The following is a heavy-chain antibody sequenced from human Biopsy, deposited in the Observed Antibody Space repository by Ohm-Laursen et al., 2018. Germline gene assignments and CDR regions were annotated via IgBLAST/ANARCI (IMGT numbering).Heavy chain of an antibody. CDR3: ARSRGSSGIATIYYYGMDV. V-gene: IGHV3-21*01. CDR2: ISSSSDNI. D-gene: IGHD3-10*01. CDR1: GFTLSSYS. J-gene: IGHJ6*02. Sequence: SLRLSCAAPGFTLSSYSMSWVRQTPGKGLEWVSTISSSSDNIYYVDSVKGRFTISRDNAKNSLYLQMNSLRAEDTAVYYCARSRGSSGIATIYYYGMDVWGQGTTVTVSS.